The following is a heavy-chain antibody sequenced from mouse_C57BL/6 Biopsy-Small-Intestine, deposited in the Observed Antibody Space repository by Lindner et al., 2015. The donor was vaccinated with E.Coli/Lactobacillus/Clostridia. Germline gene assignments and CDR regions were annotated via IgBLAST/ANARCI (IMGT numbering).Heavy chain of an antibody. CDR1: GYSFTGYY. V-gene: IGHV1-42*01. D-gene: IGHD1-1*01. J-gene: IGHJ4*01. CDR3: ARGITTVDYYAMDY. CDR2: INPSTGGT. Sequence: LQESGPELVKPGASVKISCKASGYSFTGYYMNWVKQSPEKSLEWIGEINPSTGGTTYNQKFKAKATLTVDKSSSTAYMQLKSLTSEDSAVYYCARGITTVDYYAMDYWGQGTSVTVSS.